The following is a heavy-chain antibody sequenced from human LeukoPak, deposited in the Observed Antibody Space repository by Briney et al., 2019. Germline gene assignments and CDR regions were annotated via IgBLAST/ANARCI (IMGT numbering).Heavy chain of an antibody. V-gene: IGHV3-23*01. Sequence: GGSLRLSCAASGFTFSSYAMSWVRQAPGKGLEWVSAISGSGGSTYYADSVKGRFTISRDNSKNTLYLQVNSLRAEDTAVYYCAKWGYSSSWGLFDWFDPWGQGTLVTVSS. D-gene: IGHD6-13*01. CDR2: ISGSGGST. CDR1: GFTFSSYA. J-gene: IGHJ5*02. CDR3: AKWGYSSSWGLFDWFDP.